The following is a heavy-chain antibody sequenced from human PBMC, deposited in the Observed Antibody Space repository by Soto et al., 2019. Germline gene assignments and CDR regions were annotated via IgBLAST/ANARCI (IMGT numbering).Heavy chain of an antibody. V-gene: IGHV3-30-3*01. CDR2: ISYDGSNK. J-gene: IGHJ6*02. CDR3: ARDHPEITMIVVVSYGMDV. CDR1: GFTFSSYA. D-gene: IGHD3-22*01. Sequence: GWSLRLSCAASGFTFSSYAMHWVRQAPGKGLEWVAVISYDGSNKYYADSVKGRFTISRDNSKNTLYLQMNSLRAEDTAVYYCARDHPEITMIVVVSYGMDVWGQGTTVTVSS.